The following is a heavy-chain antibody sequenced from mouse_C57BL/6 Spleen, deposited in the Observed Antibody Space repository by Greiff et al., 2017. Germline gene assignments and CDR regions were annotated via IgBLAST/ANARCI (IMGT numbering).Heavy chain of an antibody. CDR2: FYPGSGSI. CDR1: GYTFTEYT. J-gene: IGHJ4*01. CDR3: AGHSYYYGSSPLYYAMDY. Sequence: QVQLQQSGAELVKPGASVKLSCKASGYTFTEYTIHWVKQRSGQGLEWIGWFYPGSGSIKYNEKFKDKATLTADKSSSTVYMELSRLTSEDSAVYFCAGHSYYYGSSPLYYAMDYWGQGTSVTVSS. D-gene: IGHD1-1*01. V-gene: IGHV1-62-2*01.